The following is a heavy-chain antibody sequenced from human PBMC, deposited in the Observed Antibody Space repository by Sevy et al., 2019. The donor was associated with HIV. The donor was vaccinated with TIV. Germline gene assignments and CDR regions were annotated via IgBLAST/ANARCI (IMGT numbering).Heavy chain of an antibody. CDR3: ARGGGDYSNFKVGQPYPSDAFDI. D-gene: IGHD4-4*01. Sequence: GGCLRLSCAASGFTFSSYSMNWVRQAPGKGLEWVSYISSSSSTIYYADSVKGRFTISRDNAKNSLYLQMNSLRAEDTAVYYCARGGGDYSNFKVGQPYPSDAFDIWGQGTMVTVSS. V-gene: IGHV3-48*01. J-gene: IGHJ3*02. CDR1: GFTFSSYS. CDR2: ISSSSSTI.